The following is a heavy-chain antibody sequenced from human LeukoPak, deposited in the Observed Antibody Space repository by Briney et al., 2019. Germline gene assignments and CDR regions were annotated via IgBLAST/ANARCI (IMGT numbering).Heavy chain of an antibody. CDR3: TTLAVAAPRQAY. CDR2: FYYSGKP. D-gene: IGHD6-19*01. CDR1: GGSFSGYY. Sequence: PSETLSLTCAVYGGSFSGYYWSWIRQPPGKGLEWVGSFYYSGKPYYHSSLKSRVTMSVDISKNQFSLRLTSMTAADTAVYYCTTLAVAAPRQAYWGQGTLVTVSA. V-gene: IGHV4-34*01. J-gene: IGHJ4*02.